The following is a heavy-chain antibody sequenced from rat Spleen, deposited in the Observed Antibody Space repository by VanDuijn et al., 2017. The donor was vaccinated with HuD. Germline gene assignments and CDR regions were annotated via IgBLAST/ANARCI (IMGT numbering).Heavy chain of an antibody. D-gene: IGHD1-5*01. J-gene: IGHJ3*01. Sequence: VQLVESDGGLVQPGRSLKLSCAASGFTFSDYYMAWVRQPPGKGLEWIAAISSGGSTYYNSALKSRLSISRDTSKSQVFLKMNSLQTEDTAIYFCSRDEYRDNWGFGYWGQGTLVTVSS. CDR1: GFTFSDYY. CDR3: SRDEYRDNWGFGY. V-gene: IGHV2S12*01. CDR2: ISSGGST.